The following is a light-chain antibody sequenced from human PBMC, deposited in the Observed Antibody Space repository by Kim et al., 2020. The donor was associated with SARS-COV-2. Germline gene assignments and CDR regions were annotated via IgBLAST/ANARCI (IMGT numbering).Light chain of an antibody. CDR1: KLGANY. CDR3: QAWDSSTHNYV. CDR2: QDN. V-gene: IGLV3-1*01. J-gene: IGLJ1*01. Sequence: PGQTACIPCSGYKLGANYVSWYQQKPGQSPVMVIYQDNQRPSGIPERFSGSNSGNTATLTISGTQAMDEADYYCQAWDSSTHNYVFGAGTKVTVL.